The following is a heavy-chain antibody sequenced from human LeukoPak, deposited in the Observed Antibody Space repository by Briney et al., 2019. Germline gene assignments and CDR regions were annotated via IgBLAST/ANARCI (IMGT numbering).Heavy chain of an antibody. CDR3: ARPTWTNYMDV. CDR1: GFTFSSYT. D-gene: IGHD3/OR15-3a*01. Sequence: GGSLRLSCAASGFTFSSYTMSWVRQAPGKGLEWVSAISGSGGSTYYADSVKGRFTISRDNAKNSVSLQMNSLRAEDTAVYFCARPTWTNYMDVWGKGTAVTISS. J-gene: IGHJ6*03. CDR2: ISGSGGST. V-gene: IGHV3-23*01.